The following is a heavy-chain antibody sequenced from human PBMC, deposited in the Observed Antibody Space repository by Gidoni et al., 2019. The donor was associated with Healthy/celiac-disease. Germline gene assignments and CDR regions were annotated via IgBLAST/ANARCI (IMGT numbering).Heavy chain of an antibody. D-gene: IGHD3-10*01. Sequence: EVQLVESGGGLVKPGGSLRLSCAASGFTFSSYSMNWVRQAPGKGLEWVSSISSSSSYIYYADSVKGRFTISRDNAKNSLYLQMNSLRAEDTAVYYCARDPVRGVPPDYWGQGTLVTVSS. CDR1: GFTFSSYS. CDR3: ARDPVRGVPPDY. V-gene: IGHV3-21*01. CDR2: ISSSSSYI. J-gene: IGHJ4*02.